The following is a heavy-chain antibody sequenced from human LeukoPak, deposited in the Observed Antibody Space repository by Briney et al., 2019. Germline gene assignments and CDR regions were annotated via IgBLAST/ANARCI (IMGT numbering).Heavy chain of an antibody. Sequence: SGPTLVNPTQTLTLTCTFSGFSLSTSGVGVGWIRQPPGKALEWLALIYWNDDKRYSPSLKSRLTITKDTSKNQVVLTMTNMDPVDTATYYCAHSPRYYDFWSGYSPYYFDYWGQGTLVTVSS. V-gene: IGHV2-5*01. D-gene: IGHD3-3*01. CDR1: GFSLSTSGVG. CDR2: IYWNDDK. CDR3: AHSPRYYDFWSGYSPYYFDY. J-gene: IGHJ4*02.